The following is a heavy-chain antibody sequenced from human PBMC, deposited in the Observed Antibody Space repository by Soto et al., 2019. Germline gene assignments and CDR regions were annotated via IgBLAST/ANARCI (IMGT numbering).Heavy chain of an antibody. Sequence: QVQLVESGGGVVQPGRSLRLSCAASGFNFSSYGMHWVRQAPGKGLEWVAVISYAGSNKYYADSVKGRFTISRDNSKNTLYLQMNSLRAEDTAVYYCAKETYSGPLDYWGQGTLVTVSS. D-gene: IGHD2-15*01. V-gene: IGHV3-30*18. J-gene: IGHJ4*02. CDR1: GFNFSSYG. CDR3: AKETYSGPLDY. CDR2: ISYAGSNK.